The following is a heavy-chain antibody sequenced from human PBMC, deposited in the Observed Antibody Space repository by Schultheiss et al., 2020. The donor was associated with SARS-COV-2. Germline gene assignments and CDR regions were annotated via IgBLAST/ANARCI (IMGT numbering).Heavy chain of an antibody. CDR1: GGSISSGGYY. D-gene: IGHD4-23*01. CDR2: IYYSGST. V-gene: IGHV4-31*03. Sequence: SETLSLSCTVSGGSISSGGYYWSWIRQHPGKGLEWIGYIYYSGSTYYNPSLKSRVTISVDTSKNQFSLKLSSVTAADTAVYYCARVSSTVAFDYWGQGTLVTVSS. CDR3: ARVSSTVAFDY. J-gene: IGHJ4*02.